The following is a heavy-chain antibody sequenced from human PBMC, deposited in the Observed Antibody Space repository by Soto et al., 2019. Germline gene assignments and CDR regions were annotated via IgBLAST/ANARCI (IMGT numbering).Heavy chain of an antibody. CDR2: IYPGDSDT. Sequence: PGESLKISCKGSGYSFTSYWIGWVRQMPGKGLEWMGIIYPGDSDTRYSPSFQGQVTISADKSISTAYLQWSSLKASDTAMYYCASAYYYDSSGYQPPDAFDIWGQGTMVTVSS. J-gene: IGHJ3*02. D-gene: IGHD3-22*01. CDR1: GYSFTSYW. CDR3: ASAYYYDSSGYQPPDAFDI. V-gene: IGHV5-51*01.